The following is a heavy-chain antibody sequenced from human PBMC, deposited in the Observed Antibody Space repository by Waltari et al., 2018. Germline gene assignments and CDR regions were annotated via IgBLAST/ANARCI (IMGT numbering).Heavy chain of an antibody. D-gene: IGHD1-26*01. J-gene: IGHJ6*02. CDR3: TREMGGSYAMDV. CDR1: GFRFGRYA. V-gene: IGHV3-30*01. CDR2: IRYDGSYV. Sequence: QIQLVESGGGVVQPGGSLKLSCAASGFRFGRYAMNWVRQAPGGGLEWLSYIRYDGSYVVHADSVKGRFSMSRDNSKKEIFLQMDSLKSDDTAVYYCTREMGGSYAMDVWGRGTSVTVSS.